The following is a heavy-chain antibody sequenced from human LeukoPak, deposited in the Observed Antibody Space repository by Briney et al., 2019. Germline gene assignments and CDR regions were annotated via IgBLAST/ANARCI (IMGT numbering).Heavy chain of an antibody. CDR3: AKSKTINYYYYYMDV. D-gene: IGHD3-3*01. CDR1: GFTFSSYS. J-gene: IGHJ6*03. CDR2: ISSSSSYI. Sequence: GGSLRLSCAASGFTFSSYSMNWVRQAPGKGLEWVSSISSSSSYIYYADSVKGRFTISRDNAKNSLYLQMNSLRAEDTAVYYCAKSKTINYYYYYMDVWGKGTTVTVSS. V-gene: IGHV3-21*04.